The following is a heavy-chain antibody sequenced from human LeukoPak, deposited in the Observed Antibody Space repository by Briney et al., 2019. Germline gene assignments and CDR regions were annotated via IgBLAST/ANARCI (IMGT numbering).Heavy chain of an antibody. V-gene: IGHV3-74*01. CDR3: ARNNGMDV. J-gene: IGHJ6*02. Sequence: GGSLRLSCAASGFTFNYYWMHWVRQAPGKGLVWVSRITTDGSSTSYADSVKGRFTISRDNAKKMLYLQMNSLRAEDTALYHCARNNGMDVWGQGTTVIVSS. CDR1: GFTFNYYW. CDR2: ITTDGSST.